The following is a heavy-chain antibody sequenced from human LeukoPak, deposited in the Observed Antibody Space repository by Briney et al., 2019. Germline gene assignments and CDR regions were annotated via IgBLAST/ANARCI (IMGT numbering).Heavy chain of an antibody. Sequence: GGSLRLSCAASGFTFSDYYMSWIRQAPGKGLEWVSYITSSGSAIYYADSVKGRFTISRDNAKNSLYLRMNSLRAEDTAVYYCAKDANLRYFDWLHFDYWGQGTLVTVSS. CDR1: GFTFSDYY. CDR3: AKDANLRYFDWLHFDY. J-gene: IGHJ4*02. CDR2: ITSSGSAI. V-gene: IGHV3-11*01. D-gene: IGHD3-9*01.